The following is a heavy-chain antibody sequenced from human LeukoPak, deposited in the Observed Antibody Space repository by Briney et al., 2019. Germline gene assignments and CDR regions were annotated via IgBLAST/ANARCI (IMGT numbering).Heavy chain of an antibody. Sequence: PSETLSLTCTVSGGSISSSRYYWGWIRQPPGKGLEWIGSIYYSGSTYYNPSLKSRVTISVDTSKNQFSLKLSSVTAADTAVYYCARLALDSSGWYGNSYWGQGTLVTVSS. V-gene: IGHV4-39*01. D-gene: IGHD6-19*01. J-gene: IGHJ4*02. CDR1: GGSISSSRYY. CDR3: ARLALDSSGWYGNSY. CDR2: IYYSGST.